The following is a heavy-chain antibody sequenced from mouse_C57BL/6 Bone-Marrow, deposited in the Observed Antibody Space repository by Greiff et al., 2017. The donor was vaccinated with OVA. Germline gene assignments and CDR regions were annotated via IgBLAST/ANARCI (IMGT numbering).Heavy chain of an antibody. D-gene: IGHD2-3*01. J-gene: IGHJ1*03. CDR1: GYAFSSSW. CDR3: AREGIYDGYYRYFDV. V-gene: IGHV1-82*01. Sequence: VQGVESGPELVKPGASVKISCKASGYAFSSSWMNWVKQRPGKGLEWIGRIYPGDGDTNYNGKFKGKATLTADKSSSTAYMQLSSLTSEDSAVYFCAREGIYDGYYRYFDVWGTGTTVTVSS. CDR2: IYPGDGDT.